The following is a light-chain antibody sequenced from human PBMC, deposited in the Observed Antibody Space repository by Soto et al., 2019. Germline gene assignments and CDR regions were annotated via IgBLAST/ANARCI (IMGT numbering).Light chain of an antibody. J-gene: IGKJ2*01. CDR3: QQSNNWPYT. CDR1: QSVSDN. Sequence: EIVMTQSPATLSVSPGERATLSCRASQSVSDNLAWYQQKPGQAPRLLIYGASTRATGIPARFSGSGSGTEFILTISSLQSEDFAVYYCQQSNNWPYTFGQGTKVDIK. V-gene: IGKV3-15*01. CDR2: GAS.